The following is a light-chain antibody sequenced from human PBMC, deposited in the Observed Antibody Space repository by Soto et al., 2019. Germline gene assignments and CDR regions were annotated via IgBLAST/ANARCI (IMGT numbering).Light chain of an antibody. J-gene: IGKJ4*01. CDR1: QSISTW. Sequence: DIQMTQSPSTLSASVGDRVTITCRASQSISTWLAWYQQKPGKAPKLLIYKASSLESGVPSRFSGSGSGTEFTLTINSLQPDDFATYYCQQYNTYPLTFGGGTPVEIK. V-gene: IGKV1-5*03. CDR3: QQYNTYPLT. CDR2: KAS.